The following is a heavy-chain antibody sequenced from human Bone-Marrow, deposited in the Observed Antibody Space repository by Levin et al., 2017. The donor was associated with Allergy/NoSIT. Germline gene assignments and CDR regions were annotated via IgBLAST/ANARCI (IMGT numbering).Heavy chain of an antibody. J-gene: IGHJ3*02. CDR2: MYSADNT. D-gene: IGHD2-2*02. CDR3: SRVGYKDAFDI. V-gene: IGHV3-66*01. CDR1: GLTVSSNG. Sequence: GGSLRLSCAASGLTVSSNGMTWVRQAPGKGLESVALMYSADNTYYADSVKGRFTISRDNSRNTLYLQMNSLRAEDTAVYYCSRVGYKDAFDIWGHGTMVTGSS.